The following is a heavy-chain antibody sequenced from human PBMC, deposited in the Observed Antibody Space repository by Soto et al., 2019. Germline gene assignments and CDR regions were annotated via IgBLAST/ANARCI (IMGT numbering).Heavy chain of an antibody. J-gene: IGHJ3*02. D-gene: IGHD3-3*01. CDR3: ARGTMGFLEWSPRDAFDI. Sequence: SQTLSLTCAISGDSVSSNSAAWNWIRQSPSRGLEWLGRTYYRSKWYNDYAVSVKSRITINPDTSKNQFSLQLNSVTPEDTAVYYCARGTMGFLEWSPRDAFDIWGHGTMVTVSS. V-gene: IGHV6-1*01. CDR1: GDSVSSNSAA. CDR2: TYYRSKWYN.